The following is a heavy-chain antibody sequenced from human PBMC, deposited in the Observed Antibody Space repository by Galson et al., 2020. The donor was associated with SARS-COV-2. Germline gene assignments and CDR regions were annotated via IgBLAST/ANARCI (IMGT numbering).Heavy chain of an antibody. D-gene: IGHD4-17*01. CDR2: IKSRTDGGRA. Sequence: GESLKISCAASGFTFTNAWMSWVRQAPGKGLEWVGRIKSRTDGGRADHAAAVKGRFTVSRDDLTNTLFLQMNSLKTEDTAVYYCTSMTTLGVGDSADYWGQGALVTVSS. CDR1: GFTFTNAW. CDR3: TSMTTLGVGDSADY. V-gene: IGHV3-15*05. J-gene: IGHJ4*02.